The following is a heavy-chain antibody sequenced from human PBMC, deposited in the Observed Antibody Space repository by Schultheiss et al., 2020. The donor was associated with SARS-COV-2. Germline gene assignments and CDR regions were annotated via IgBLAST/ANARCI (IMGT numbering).Heavy chain of an antibody. CDR3: AHRPPYSGYDSRFDY. CDR2: IDWDDDK. CDR1: GFSLSTSGMC. D-gene: IGHD5-12*01. V-gene: IGHV2-5*08. J-gene: IGHJ4*02. Sequence: SGPTLVKPTQTLTLTCTFSGFSLSTSGMCVSWIRQPPGKALEWLALIDWDDDKRYSPSLKSRLTITKDTSKNQVVLTMTNMDPVDTATYYCAHRPPYSGYDSRFDYWGQGTLVTVSS.